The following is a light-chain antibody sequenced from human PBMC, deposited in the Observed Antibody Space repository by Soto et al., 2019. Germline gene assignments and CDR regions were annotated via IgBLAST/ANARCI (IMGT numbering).Light chain of an antibody. J-gene: IGKJ1*01. CDR1: QSISSW. CDR3: QQYNSYSWT. V-gene: IGKV1-5*01. Sequence: IQMTQAPSTLAASVGDRVTITCRACQSISSWLAWYQQKPGKAPKLLIYDASSLESGVPSRFSGSGSGTEFTLTISSLQPDDFATYYCQQYNSYSWTFGQGTKVDIK. CDR2: DAS.